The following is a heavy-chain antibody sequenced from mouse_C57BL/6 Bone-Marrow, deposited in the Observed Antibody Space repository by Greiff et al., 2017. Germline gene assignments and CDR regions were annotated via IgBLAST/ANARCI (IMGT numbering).Heavy chain of an antibody. CDR2: INPYNGGT. CDR1: GYTFTDYY. J-gene: IGHJ3*01. D-gene: IGHD1-1*01. CDR3: ARIYYYGSSCLWFAY. V-gene: IGHV1-19*01. Sequence: EVQLQQSGPVLVKPGASVKMSCKASGYTFTDYYMNWVKQSHGKSLEWIGVINPYNGGTSYNQKFKGKATLTVDKSSSTAYMELNSLTSEDSAVYYCARIYYYGSSCLWFAYWGQGTLVTVSA.